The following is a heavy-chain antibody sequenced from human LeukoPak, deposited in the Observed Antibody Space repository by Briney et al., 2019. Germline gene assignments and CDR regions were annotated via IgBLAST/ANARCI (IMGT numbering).Heavy chain of an antibody. D-gene: IGHD4-23*01. J-gene: IGHJ4*02. CDR2: INHSGST. Sequence: SETLSLTCAVYGGSFSGYYWSWIRQPPGKGLEWIGEINHSGSTNYNPSLKSRVTISVDMSKNQFSLKLSSVTAADTAVYYCARRSMGGNPFDYWGQGTLVTVSS. CDR3: ARRSMGGNPFDY. V-gene: IGHV4-34*01. CDR1: GGSFSGYY.